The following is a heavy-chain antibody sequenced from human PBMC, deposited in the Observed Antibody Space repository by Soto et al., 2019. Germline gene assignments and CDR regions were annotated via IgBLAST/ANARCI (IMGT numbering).Heavy chain of an antibody. CDR2: INHSGST. Sequence: QVQLQQWGAGLLKPSETLSLTCAVYGGSFSGYYWSWIRQPPGKGLEWIGEINHSGSTNYNPSVKSRVTISVDTSKNQFSLKLSFVTAADTAVYYCARYEVADYYFDYWGQGTLVTVSS. J-gene: IGHJ4*02. CDR1: GGSFSGYY. V-gene: IGHV4-34*01. CDR3: ARYEVADYYFDY. D-gene: IGHD6-13*01.